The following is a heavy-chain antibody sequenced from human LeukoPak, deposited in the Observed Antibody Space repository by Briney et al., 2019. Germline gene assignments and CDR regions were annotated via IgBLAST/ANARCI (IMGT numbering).Heavy chain of an antibody. Sequence: GGSLRLSCAASGFTFDDYAMHWVRQAPGKGLEWVSAISGSGGSTYYADSVKGRFTISRDNSKNTLYLQMNSLRAEDTAVYYCAKWAEPGGYYFDYWGQGTLVTVSS. CDR3: AKWAEPGGYYFDY. D-gene: IGHD1-14*01. CDR1: GFTFDDYA. V-gene: IGHV3-23*01. CDR2: ISGSGGST. J-gene: IGHJ4*02.